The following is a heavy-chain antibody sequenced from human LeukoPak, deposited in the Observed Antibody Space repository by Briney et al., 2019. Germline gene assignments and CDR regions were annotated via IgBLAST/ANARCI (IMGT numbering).Heavy chain of an antibody. CDR3: ATDFGRDFDI. V-gene: IGHV1-24*01. Sequence: ASVKVSCKVSGYTLTEFSMHRVRHAPGKGIEWMGGFDPEDGETINAQKFQGTVTMTEDTSTDTAYMEMGSLRSEDTAVYYCATDFGRDFDIWGQGTMVSVS. J-gene: IGHJ3*02. CDR1: GYTLTEFS. CDR2: FDPEDGET. D-gene: IGHD3-10*01.